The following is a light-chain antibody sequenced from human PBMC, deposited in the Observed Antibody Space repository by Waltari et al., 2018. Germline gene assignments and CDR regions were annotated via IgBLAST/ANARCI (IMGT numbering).Light chain of an antibody. CDR1: RGIGNY. J-gene: IGKJ2*01. Sequence: DIQMTQSPSSLSASVGDTVTITCRASRGIGNYVNWYQQKAGKPPSVLIYGASSLQSGVPSRFNGRGSGTDFTLTISRLQPEDFATYYCQQLNSFPRTFGQGTRLEIK. V-gene: IGKV1-39*01. CDR2: GAS. CDR3: QQLNSFPRT.